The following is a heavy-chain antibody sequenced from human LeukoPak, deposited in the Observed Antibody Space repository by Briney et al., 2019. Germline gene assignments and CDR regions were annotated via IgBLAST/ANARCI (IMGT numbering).Heavy chain of an antibody. CDR1: GGTFSGYY. D-gene: IGHD2-2*01. CDR2: INHRGRT. J-gene: IGHJ5*02. Sequence: SETLSLTCAVSGGTFSGYYWTWIRQPPGKGLEWIGEINHRGRTNYNPSLKSRVTISVDTSRNQFSLKLSSVTAADTVVYYCARPLGYCSNSRCPQSWFDPWGQGTLVTVSS. V-gene: IGHV4-34*01. CDR3: ARPLGYCSNSRCPQSWFDP.